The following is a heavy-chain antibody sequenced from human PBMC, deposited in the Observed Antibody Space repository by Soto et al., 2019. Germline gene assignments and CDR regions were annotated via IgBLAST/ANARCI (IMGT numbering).Heavy chain of an antibody. CDR3: GKGRSYYYYYGVDV. D-gene: IGHD1-26*01. V-gene: IGHV3-30-3*02. CDR2: ISYDGSNK. J-gene: IGHJ6*02. CDR1: GFTFSSYA. Sequence: GGSLRLCCAASGFTFSSYAMHWVRQAPGKGLEWVAVISYDGSNKYYADSVKGRFTISRDNSKNTLYLQMNSLRAEDTAVYYCGKGRSYYYYYGVDVWGQGTTVTVSS.